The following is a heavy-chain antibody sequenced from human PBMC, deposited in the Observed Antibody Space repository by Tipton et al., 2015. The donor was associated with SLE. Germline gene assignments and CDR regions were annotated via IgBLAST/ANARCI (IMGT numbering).Heavy chain of an antibody. Sequence: TLSLTCTVSGGSISSYYWSWIRQPPGKGLEWIGYIYDSGSTNYNPSLKSRVTISVDTSKNQFSLKLSSVTAADTAVYYCARWAGPTVNFDYWGQGTLVTVSS. V-gene: IGHV4-59*01. CDR3: ARWAGPTVNFDY. CDR2: IYDSGST. D-gene: IGHD4-11*01. CDR1: GGSISSYY. J-gene: IGHJ4*02.